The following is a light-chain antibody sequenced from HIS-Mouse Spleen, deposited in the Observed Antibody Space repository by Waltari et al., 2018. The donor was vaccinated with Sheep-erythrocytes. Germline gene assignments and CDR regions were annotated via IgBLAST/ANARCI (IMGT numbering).Light chain of an antibody. CDR3: SLYTSSSTLV. J-gene: IGLJ2*01. CDR1: RSDVGSYNR. V-gene: IGLV2-18*01. CDR2: EVS. Sequence: QSALTQPPSVSGSPGQSVTIPCTGTRSDVGSYNRVSWYQQPPGTAPKLMIYEVSNRPSGVPDRFSGSKSGNTASLTISGLQAEDEADYYCSLYTSSSTLVFGGGTKLTVL.